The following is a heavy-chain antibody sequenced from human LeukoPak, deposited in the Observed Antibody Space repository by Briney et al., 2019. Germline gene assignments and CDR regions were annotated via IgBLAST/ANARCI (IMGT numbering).Heavy chain of an antibody. CDR2: ISGSGGST. CDR3: TKAQEIWLGPGDY. D-gene: IGHD3-10*01. J-gene: IGHJ4*02. CDR1: GFTFSSYA. V-gene: IGHV3-23*01. Sequence: PGGSLRLSCAASGFTFSSYAMSWVRQAPGKGLEWVSAISGSGGSTYYADSVKGRFTISRDNSKNTLYLQMNSLRAEDTAVYYCTKAQEIWLGPGDYWGQGTLVTVSS.